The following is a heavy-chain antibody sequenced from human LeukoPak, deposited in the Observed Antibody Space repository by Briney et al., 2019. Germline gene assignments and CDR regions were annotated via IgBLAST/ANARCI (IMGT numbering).Heavy chain of an antibody. D-gene: IGHD3-10*01. CDR1: GDSISSSSYY. CDR2: IYYSGST. J-gene: IGHJ5*02. CDR3: ARNRYYYGSGNYGVPNWFDP. Sequence: PSETLSLTRTVSGDSISSSSYYWGWIRQPPGKGLEWIGSIYYSGSTYYNPSLKSRVTISVDTSKNQFSLKLNSVTAADTAVYYCARNRYYYGSGNYGVPNWFDPWGQGTLVTVSS. V-gene: IGHV4-39*01.